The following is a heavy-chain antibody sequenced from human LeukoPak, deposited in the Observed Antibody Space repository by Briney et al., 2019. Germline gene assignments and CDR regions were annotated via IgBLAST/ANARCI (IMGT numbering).Heavy chain of an antibody. Sequence: ASVKVSCKASGYTFTSYGISWVRQAPGQGPEWMGWISAYSTYNGNTNYAQKFQGRVTMTTDTSTSTAYMELSSLKSDDTAVYYCARDRDMTTVSPHWFDPWGQGTLVTVSS. CDR3: ARDRDMTTVSPHWFDP. V-gene: IGHV1-18*01. CDR2: ISAYSTYNGNT. CDR1: GYTFTSYG. D-gene: IGHD4-17*01. J-gene: IGHJ5*02.